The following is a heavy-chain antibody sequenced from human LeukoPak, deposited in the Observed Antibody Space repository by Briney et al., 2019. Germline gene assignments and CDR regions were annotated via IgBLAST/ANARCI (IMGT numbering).Heavy chain of an antibody. D-gene: IGHD3-22*01. V-gene: IGHV4-34*01. CDR2: INHSGST. CDR3: ARTTMIVFAFDI. Sequence: PSETLSLTCAVYGGSFSGYYWSWIRQPPGKGLEWVGEINHSGSTNYNPSLTSRVTISVDTSKNQFSLKLSSVTAADTAVYYCARTTMIVFAFDIWGQGTMVTVSS. J-gene: IGHJ3*02. CDR1: GGSFSGYY.